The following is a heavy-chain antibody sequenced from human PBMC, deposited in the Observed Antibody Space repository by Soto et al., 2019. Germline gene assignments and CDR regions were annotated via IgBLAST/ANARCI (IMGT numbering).Heavy chain of an antibody. Sequence: QTRTLTGTISGTNGSYKSAAWNWIRPSPSRGLEWLGRTYYRSKWYNDYAVSVKSRITIDPDTSKNQFSLQLNSVTPEDTAVYYCATFLSTTSPDGWGQGTTVPVFS. CDR1: GTNGSYKSAA. V-gene: IGHV6-1*01. J-gene: IGHJ6*02. D-gene: IGHD2-2*01. CDR3: ATFLSTTSPDG. CDR2: TYYRSKWYN.